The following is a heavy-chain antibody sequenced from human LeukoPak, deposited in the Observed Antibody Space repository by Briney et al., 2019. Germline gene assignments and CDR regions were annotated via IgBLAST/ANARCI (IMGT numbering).Heavy chain of an antibody. CDR1: GFTFSSYD. CDR3: AREGPYSSDLSGAFDI. V-gene: IGHV3-13*01. Sequence: PGGSLRLSCAASGFTFSSYDRHWVRQATGKGLEWVSAIGTAGDTYYPGSVKGRFTISRENAKNSLYLQMNSLRAGDTAVYYCAREGPYSSDLSGAFDIWGQGTMVTVSS. D-gene: IGHD6-19*01. J-gene: IGHJ3*02. CDR2: IGTAGDT.